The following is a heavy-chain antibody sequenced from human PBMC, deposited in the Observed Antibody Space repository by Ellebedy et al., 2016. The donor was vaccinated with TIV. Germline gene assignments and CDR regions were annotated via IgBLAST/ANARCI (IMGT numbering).Heavy chain of an antibody. CDR3: ARAPRGGTDY. CDR1: GFTFSTTA. J-gene: IGHJ4*02. V-gene: IGHV3-7*03. D-gene: IGHD3-10*01. CDR2: INHAGSET. Sequence: GESLKISCVASGFTFSTTAMSWVRQAPGKGLESVANINHAGSETYYVDSVQGRFTISRDNAKNSLYLQMESLRAEDTAVYFCARAPRGGTDYWGQGTLVTVSS.